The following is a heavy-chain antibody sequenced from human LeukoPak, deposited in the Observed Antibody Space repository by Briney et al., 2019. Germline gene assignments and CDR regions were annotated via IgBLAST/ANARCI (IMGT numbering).Heavy chain of an antibody. CDR2: IYPGDSDT. D-gene: IGHD6-19*01. CDR3: ARPVLYSSGWYFDY. CDR1: GYSFTNYW. V-gene: IGHV5-51*01. Sequence: GESLKISCKGFGYSFTNYWIGWVRQMPGKGLEWMGIIYPGDSDTRYSPPFQGQVTISADKSISTAYLQWSSLKASDTAMYYCARPVLYSSGWYFDYWGQGTLVTVSS. J-gene: IGHJ4*02.